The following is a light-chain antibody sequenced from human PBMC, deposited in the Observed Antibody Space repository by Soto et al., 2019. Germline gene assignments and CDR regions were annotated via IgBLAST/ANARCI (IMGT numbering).Light chain of an antibody. CDR1: QRVSSSY. V-gene: IGKV3-20*01. Sequence: EIVLTQSPGPLSLSPGERATLSCSASQRVSSSYLAWYQQKPGQAPRLLIYGASSRATGIPDRFSGSGSGTDFTLTISRLEPEEFAVYYCQQYGSSVWTFGQGTKVEIK. J-gene: IGKJ1*01. CDR2: GAS. CDR3: QQYGSSVWT.